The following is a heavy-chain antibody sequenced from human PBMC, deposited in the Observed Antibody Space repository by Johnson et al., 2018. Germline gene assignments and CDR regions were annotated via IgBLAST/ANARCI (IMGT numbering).Heavy chain of an antibody. D-gene: IGHD2-2*01. CDR1: GFTFSSYG. J-gene: IGHJ6*03. Sequence: VQLVESGGGVVQPGRSLRLSCVASGFTFSSYGMHWVRQAPGKGLEWVAVISYDPNNKYYADSVKGRFTISRDNSKNTLFLQMKSLGAEDTAVYYGGRGYCRSTRCYAYYYYYMDVWGKGTTVTVSS. CDR3: GRGYCRSTRCYAYYYYYMDV. V-gene: IGHV3-30*03. CDR2: ISYDPNNK.